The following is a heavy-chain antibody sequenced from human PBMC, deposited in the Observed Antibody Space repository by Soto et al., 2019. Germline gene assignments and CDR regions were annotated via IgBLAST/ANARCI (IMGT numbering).Heavy chain of an antibody. D-gene: IGHD3-9*01. CDR1: GYTFTGYY. CDR3: AREDLYDILTGYPSYFDY. V-gene: IGHV1-2*04. J-gene: IGHJ4*02. Sequence: ASVKVSCKASGYTFTGYYMHWVRQAPGQGLEWKGWINPNSGGTNYAQKFQGWVTMTRDTSISTAYMELSRLRSDDTAVYYCAREDLYDILTGYPSYFDYWGQGTLVTISS. CDR2: INPNSGGT.